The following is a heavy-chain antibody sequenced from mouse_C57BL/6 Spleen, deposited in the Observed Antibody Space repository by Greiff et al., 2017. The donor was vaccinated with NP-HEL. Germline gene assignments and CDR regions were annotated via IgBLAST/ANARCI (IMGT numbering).Heavy chain of an antibody. CDR1: GFTFSSYA. CDR3: TRVGDYGSSYGYVDV. Sequence: EVQVVESGEGLVKPGGSLKLSCAASGFTFSSYAMSWVRQTPEKRLEWVAYISSGGDYIYYADTVKGRFTSSRDNARNTLYLQMSSLKSEDTAMYYCTRVGDYGSSYGYVDVWGTGTTGTVSS. D-gene: IGHD1-1*01. CDR2: ISSGGDYI. J-gene: IGHJ1*03. V-gene: IGHV5-9-1*02.